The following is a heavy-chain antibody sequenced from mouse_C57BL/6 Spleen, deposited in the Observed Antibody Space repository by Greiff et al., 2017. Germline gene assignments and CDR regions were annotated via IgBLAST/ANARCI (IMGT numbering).Heavy chain of an antibody. V-gene: IGHV5-6*01. J-gene: IGHJ2*01. CDR2: ISSGGSYT. D-gene: IGHD1-1*01. CDR3: ARGGDTTVVATGDFDY. Sequence: EVQLVESGGDLVKPGGSLKLSCAASGFTFSSYGMSWVRQTPDKRLEWVATISSGGSYTYYPDSVKGRFTISRDNAKNTLYLQMSSLKSEDTAMYYCARGGDTTVVATGDFDYWGQGTTLTVSS. CDR1: GFTFSSYG.